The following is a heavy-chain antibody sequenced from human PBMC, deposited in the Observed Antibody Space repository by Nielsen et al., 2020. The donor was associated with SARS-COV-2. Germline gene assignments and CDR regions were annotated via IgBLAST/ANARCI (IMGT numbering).Heavy chain of an antibody. V-gene: IGHV1-2*06. Sequence: ASVKVSCKASGYTFTGYYMHWVRQAPGQGLEWMGRINPNSGGTNYAQKFQGRVTMTRDTSISTAYMELSRLRSDDTAVYYCARNELPVDAFDIWGQGTMVTVSS. CDR3: ARNELPVDAFDI. CDR1: GYTFTGYY. CDR2: INPNSGGT. J-gene: IGHJ3*02. D-gene: IGHD2-15*01.